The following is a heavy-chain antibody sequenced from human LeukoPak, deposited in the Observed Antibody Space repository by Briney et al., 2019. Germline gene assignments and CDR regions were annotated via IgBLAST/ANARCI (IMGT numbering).Heavy chain of an antibody. D-gene: IGHD4-23*01. CDR2: IYYSGST. V-gene: IGHV4-59*01. J-gene: IGHJ3*02. Sequence: PSETLSLTCTVSGGSISSYYWSWVRQPPGKGLEWIGYIYYSGSTNYNPSLKSRVTISVDTSKNQFSLKLSSVTAADTAVYYCARAPLYGGNSRGAFDIWGQGTMVTVSS. CDR3: ARAPLYGGNSRGAFDI. CDR1: GGSISSYY.